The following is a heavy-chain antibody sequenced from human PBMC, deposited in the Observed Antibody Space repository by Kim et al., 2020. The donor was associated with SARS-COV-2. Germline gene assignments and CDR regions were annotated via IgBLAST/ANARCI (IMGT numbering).Heavy chain of an antibody. J-gene: IGHJ4*02. CDR1: GGSISSSSYY. V-gene: IGHV4-39*01. Sequence: SETLSLTCTVSGGSISSSSYYWGWIRQPPGKGLEWIGSIYYSGSTYYNPSLKSRVTISVDTSKNQFSLKLSSVTAADTAVYYCARSRYSGYEFDYWGQGTLVTVSS. CDR2: IYYSGST. D-gene: IGHD5-12*01. CDR3: ARSRYSGYEFDY.